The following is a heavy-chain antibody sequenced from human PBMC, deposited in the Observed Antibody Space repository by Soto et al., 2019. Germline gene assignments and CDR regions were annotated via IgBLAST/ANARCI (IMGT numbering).Heavy chain of an antibody. CDR1: GGSISSGGYY. J-gene: IGHJ3*02. CDR3: ARDRAYCTNGVCYSDAFDI. Sequence: QVQLQESGPGLVKPSQTLSLTGTVSGGSISSGGYYWSWIRQHPGKGLEWIGYIYYSGSTYYNPSLKSRVTISVDTSKNQFSLKLSSVTAADTAVYYCARDRAYCTNGVCYSDAFDIWGQGTMVTVSS. CDR2: IYYSGST. V-gene: IGHV4-31*03. D-gene: IGHD2-8*01.